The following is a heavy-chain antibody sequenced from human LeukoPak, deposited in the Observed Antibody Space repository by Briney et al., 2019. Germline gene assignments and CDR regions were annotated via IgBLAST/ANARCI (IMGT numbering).Heavy chain of an antibody. CDR1: GYTFTSYG. D-gene: IGHD2-2*01. CDR2: ISAYNGNT. CDR3: ARDNSAVSGCSSTSCYHFGY. Sequence: ASVKVSCKASGYTFTSYGISWVRQAPGQGLEWMGWISAYNGNTNYAQKLQGRVTMTTDTSTTTVYMELRSLRFDDTAVYYCARDNSAVSGCSSTSCYHFGYWGQGTLVTVSS. V-gene: IGHV1-18*01. J-gene: IGHJ4*02.